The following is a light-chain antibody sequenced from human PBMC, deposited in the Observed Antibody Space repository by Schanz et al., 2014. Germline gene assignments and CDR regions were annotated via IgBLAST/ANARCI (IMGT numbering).Light chain of an antibody. CDR2: GAS. CDR3: QQYGTSPYT. V-gene: IGKV3-20*01. J-gene: IGKJ2*01. Sequence: EVVLTQSPGTLSLSPGDRATLSCRASQSVSSTYLAWYKQEPGQAPRLLIFGASSRATGIPDRFSGSGSGTDFTLTISRLEPEDFAVYYCQQYGTSPYTFGQGTNLEIK. CDR1: QSVSSTY.